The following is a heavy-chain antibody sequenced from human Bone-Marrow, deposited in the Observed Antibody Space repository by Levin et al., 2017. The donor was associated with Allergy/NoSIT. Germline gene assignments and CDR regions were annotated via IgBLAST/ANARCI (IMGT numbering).Heavy chain of an antibody. CDR1: GYSFTSYW. CDR3: ARLGPPDGSGSYFGLGMDV. V-gene: IGHV5-51*01. D-gene: IGHD3-10*01. CDR2: IYPGDSDT. Sequence: GGSLRLSCKGSGYSFTSYWIGWVRQMPGKGLEWMGIIYPGDSDTRYSPSFQGQVTISADKSISTAYLQWSSLKASDTAMYYCARLGPPDGSGSYFGLGMDVWGQGTTVTVSS. J-gene: IGHJ6*02.